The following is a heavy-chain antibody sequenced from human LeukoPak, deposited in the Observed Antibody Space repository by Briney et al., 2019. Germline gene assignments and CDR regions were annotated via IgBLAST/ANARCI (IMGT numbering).Heavy chain of an antibody. CDR2: IDPSDTPT. Sequence: GKALRISCKGSGYSFTSYWISWVRQMPGKGLEWMVGIDPSDTPTNYSPSFQGHVTISADKSISHAYLQWSSLKASDTAMYYCAIYYGSGVSFDYWGQGTLVTIAS. CDR3: AIYYGSGVSFDY. CDR1: GYSFTSYW. V-gene: IGHV5-10-1*01. J-gene: IGHJ4*02. D-gene: IGHD3-10*01.